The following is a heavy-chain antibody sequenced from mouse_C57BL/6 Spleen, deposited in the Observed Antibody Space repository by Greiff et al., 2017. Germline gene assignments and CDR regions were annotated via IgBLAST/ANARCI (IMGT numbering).Heavy chain of an antibody. Sequence: VKLQESGPGLVAPSQSLSITCTVSGFSLTSYGVHWVRQPPGKGLEWLVVIWSDGSTTYNSALKSRLSISKDNSKSQVFLKMNSLQTDDTAMYYCARQAYYYGSSPYYAMDYGGQGTSVTVSS. J-gene: IGHJ4*01. CDR1: GFSLTSYG. V-gene: IGHV2-6-1*01. D-gene: IGHD1-1*01. CDR2: IWSDGST. CDR3: ARQAYYYGSSPYYAMDY.